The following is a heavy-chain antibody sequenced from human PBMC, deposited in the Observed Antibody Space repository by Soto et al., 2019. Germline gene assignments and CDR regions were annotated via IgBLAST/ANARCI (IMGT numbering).Heavy chain of an antibody. CDR3: PKGFQGNWFEP. V-gene: IGHV3-23*01. CDR2: ISGSGGST. CDR1: VFTFSSYA. D-gene: IGHD3-10*01. Sequence: GGTLSLSCASSVFTFSSYAMSCVRQCPGKGLEWVSAISGSGGSTYYADSVKGRFTISRDNSKNTLYLQMNSLRAEDTAVYYYPKGFQGNWFEPWGQGTLVSVSS. J-gene: IGHJ5*02.